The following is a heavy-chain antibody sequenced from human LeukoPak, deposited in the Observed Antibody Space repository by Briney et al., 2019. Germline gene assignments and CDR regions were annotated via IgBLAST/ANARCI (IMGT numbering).Heavy chain of an antibody. CDR3: ARDGYDASYYYYYYMDV. Sequence: ASVKVSCKASGYTFTSYYMHWVRQAPGQGLEWMGIINPSGGSTSYTQKFQGRVTMTRDTSISTAYMELSRLRSDDTAVYYCARDGYDASYYYYYYMDVWGKGTTVTISS. J-gene: IGHJ6*03. D-gene: IGHD5-12*01. V-gene: IGHV1-46*01. CDR2: INPSGGST. CDR1: GYTFTSYY.